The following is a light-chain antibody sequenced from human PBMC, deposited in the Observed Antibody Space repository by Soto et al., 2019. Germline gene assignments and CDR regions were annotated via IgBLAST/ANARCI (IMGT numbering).Light chain of an antibody. J-gene: IGKJ4*01. CDR3: QQYDKWPPT. CDR2: GAS. V-gene: IGKV3-15*01. Sequence: EIKMAQSPDTLSVSPGERATLSCRASQSISSKLAWYQQRPGQAPRLLIYGASTRATGVPVRFRGGGSGTEFNLTISGLQSEDFAIYCCQQYDKWPPTFGGGTKVEIK. CDR1: QSISSK.